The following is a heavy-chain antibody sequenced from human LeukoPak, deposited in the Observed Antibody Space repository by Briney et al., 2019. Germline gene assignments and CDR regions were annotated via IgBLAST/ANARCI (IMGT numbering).Heavy chain of an antibody. CDR2: IYTTGGT. Sequence: KPSETQSLPCTVSGSFFCTYSWSGIRQPPGKGVEWVGYIYTTGGTNYNPSLKSRVTMSLDTSKNQLSLRLSSVTAADTAVFYCARHRAEMATITDDAFDIWGQGTMVTVSS. J-gene: IGHJ3*02. CDR1: GSFFCTYS. D-gene: IGHD5-24*01. CDR3: ARHRAEMATITDDAFDI. V-gene: IGHV4-59*08.